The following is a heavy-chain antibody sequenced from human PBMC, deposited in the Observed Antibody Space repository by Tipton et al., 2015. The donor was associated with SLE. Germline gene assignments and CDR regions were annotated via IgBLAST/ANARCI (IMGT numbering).Heavy chain of an antibody. CDR3: ARQTDRGVIMIDY. Sequence: TLSLTCTVSGGSISSSSYYWGWIRQPPGKGLEWIGRIYYSGSTYYNPSLKSRVTISVDTSKNQFSLKLSSVTAADTAVYYCARQTDRGVIMIDYWGQGTLVTVSS. CDR1: GGSISSSSYY. J-gene: IGHJ4*02. CDR2: IYYSGST. D-gene: IGHD3-10*01. V-gene: IGHV4-39*01.